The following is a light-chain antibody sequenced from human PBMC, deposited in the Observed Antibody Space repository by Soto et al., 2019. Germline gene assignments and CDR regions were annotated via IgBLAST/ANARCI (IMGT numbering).Light chain of an antibody. Sequence: QSALTQPASVSGSAGPSSTISCSGTMRDVGAYNLVSWYQQHPGTAPKLIIYEVRNRPSGISSRFSGSRSGNTASLTISGLQPEDEGDYYCRAYAARSPLVFGGGTKVTVL. CDR2: EVR. CDR3: RAYAARSPLV. J-gene: IGLJ3*02. V-gene: IGLV2-14*01. CDR1: MRDVGAYNL.